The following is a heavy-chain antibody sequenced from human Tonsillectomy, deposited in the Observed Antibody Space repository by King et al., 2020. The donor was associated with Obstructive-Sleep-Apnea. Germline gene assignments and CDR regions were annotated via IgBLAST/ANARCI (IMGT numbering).Heavy chain of an antibody. CDR2: ISYDGSNK. Sequence: VQLVESGGGVVQPGRSLRLSCAASGFTFSSYGMHWVRQAPGKGLEWVAVISYDGSNKYYADSVKGRFTISRDNSKNTLYLQMNSLSAEDTAVYYCAKDVTAVAPYPYGMDVWGQGTTVTVSS. D-gene: IGHD6-19*01. CDR3: AKDVTAVAPYPYGMDV. J-gene: IGHJ6*02. CDR1: GFTFSSYG. V-gene: IGHV3-30*18.